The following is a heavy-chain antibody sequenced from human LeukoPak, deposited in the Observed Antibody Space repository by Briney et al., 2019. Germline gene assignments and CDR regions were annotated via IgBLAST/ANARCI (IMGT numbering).Heavy chain of an antibody. V-gene: IGHV3-9*01. CDR3: ARDRPKWELLYMGSSLGGMDV. Sequence: GGSLRLSCAASGFTFDDYAMHWVRQAPGKGLEWVSGISWNSGSIGYADSVKGRFTISRDNAKNTLYLQMNSLRAEDTAVYYCARDRPKWELLYMGSSLGGMDVWGQGTTVTVSS. J-gene: IGHJ6*02. CDR1: GFTFDDYA. D-gene: IGHD1-26*01. CDR2: ISWNSGSI.